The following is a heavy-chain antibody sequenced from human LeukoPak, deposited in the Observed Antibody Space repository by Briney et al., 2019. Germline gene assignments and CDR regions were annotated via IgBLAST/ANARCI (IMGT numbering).Heavy chain of an antibody. D-gene: IGHD2-15*01. CDR3: AEQYCSGGSCYSY. CDR1: GFTFSCYW. J-gene: IGHJ4*02. V-gene: IGHV3-7*03. CDR2: IKQDGSEK. Sequence: GGSLRLSRAASGFTFSCYWMSWVRQAPGKGLEWVANIKQDGSEKYYVDSVKGRFTISRDNAKNSLYLQMNSLRAEDTAVYYCAEQYCSGGSCYSYWGQGTLVTVSS.